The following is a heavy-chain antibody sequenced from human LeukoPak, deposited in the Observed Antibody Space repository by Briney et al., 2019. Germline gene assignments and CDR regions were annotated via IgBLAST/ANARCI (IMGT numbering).Heavy chain of an antibody. Sequence: GGSLRLSCAASEFTFSTYLMTWVRQASGKGLEWVGRIRSKANSYATAYAASVKGRFTISRDDSKNTAYLQMNSLKTEDTAVYYCTRHAPPGTTVVTPFSYWGQGTLVTVSS. V-gene: IGHV3-73*01. CDR3: TRHAPPGTTVVTPFSY. J-gene: IGHJ4*02. D-gene: IGHD4-23*01. CDR2: IRSKANSYAT. CDR1: EFTFSTYL.